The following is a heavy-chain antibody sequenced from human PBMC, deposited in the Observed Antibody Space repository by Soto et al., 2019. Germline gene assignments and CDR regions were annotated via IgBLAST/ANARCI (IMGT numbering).Heavy chain of an antibody. CDR3: ARDVGYSSTWEI. J-gene: IGHJ3*02. V-gene: IGHV1-18*01. Sequence: QDQLVQSGAEVKKPGASVKVSCKASGYTFTSYGITWVRQAPGQGLEWMGWISAYNGNTNYAQKLQGRVTMTTYTSTSTAYMEPTSLTSDDTAVYYCARDVGYSSTWEIWGQGTMVTVSS. D-gene: IGHD2-2*01. CDR1: GYTFTSYG. CDR2: ISAYNGNT.